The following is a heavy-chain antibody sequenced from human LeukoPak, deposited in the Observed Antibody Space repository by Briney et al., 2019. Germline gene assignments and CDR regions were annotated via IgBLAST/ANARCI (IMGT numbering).Heavy chain of an antibody. CDR2: ISGSGGST. Sequence: GGSLRLSCAASGFTFSSYAMSWVRQAPGKGLEWASAISGSGGSTYYADSVKGRFTISRDNSKNTLYLQMNSLRAEDTAVYHCAKGFRSGWCLDYFDYWGQGTLVTVSS. CDR3: AKGFRSGWCLDYFDY. D-gene: IGHD6-19*01. J-gene: IGHJ4*02. CDR1: GFTFSSYA. V-gene: IGHV3-23*01.